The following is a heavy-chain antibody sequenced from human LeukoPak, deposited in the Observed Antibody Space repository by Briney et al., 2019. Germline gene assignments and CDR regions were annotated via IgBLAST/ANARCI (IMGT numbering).Heavy chain of an antibody. Sequence: PSETLSLTCTVSGGSISSGGYYWSWIRQPPGKGLEWIGYIYHSGSTYYNPSLKSRVTISVDRSKNQFSLKLSSVTAADTAVYYCARGPIVVVPAAIGRNDAFDIWGQGTMVTVSS. D-gene: IGHD2-2*02. CDR3: ARGPIVVVPAAIGRNDAFDI. CDR1: GGSISSGGYY. CDR2: IYHSGST. V-gene: IGHV4-30-2*01. J-gene: IGHJ3*02.